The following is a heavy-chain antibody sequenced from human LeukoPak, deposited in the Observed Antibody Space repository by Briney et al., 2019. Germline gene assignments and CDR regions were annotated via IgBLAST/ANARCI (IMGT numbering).Heavy chain of an antibody. CDR3: TREVGATDY. Sequence: GGSLRLSCTASGFTFGDYAMSWVRQAPGKGLEWVGLIRSKAYGGTTEYAASVKGRFTISRDDSKSIAYLQMNSLKTEDTAVYYCTREVGATDYWGQGTLVTVSS. CDR2: IRSKAYGGTT. J-gene: IGHJ4*02. D-gene: IGHD1-26*01. CDR1: GFTFGDYA. V-gene: IGHV3-49*04.